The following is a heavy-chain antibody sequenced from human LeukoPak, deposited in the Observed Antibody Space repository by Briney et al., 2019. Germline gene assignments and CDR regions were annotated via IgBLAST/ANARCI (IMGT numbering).Heavy chain of an antibody. D-gene: IGHD3-10*01. CDR2: IYSGGST. Sequence: GGSLRLSCAASGFTVSSNYMSWVRQAPGKGLEWVSVIYSGGSTYYADPVKGRFTISRDNSKNTLYLQMNSLRAEDTAVYYCARDAPIYGSGSYYICWGQGTLVTVSS. CDR3: ARDAPIYGSGSYYIC. V-gene: IGHV3-66*02. CDR1: GFTVSSNY. J-gene: IGHJ4*02.